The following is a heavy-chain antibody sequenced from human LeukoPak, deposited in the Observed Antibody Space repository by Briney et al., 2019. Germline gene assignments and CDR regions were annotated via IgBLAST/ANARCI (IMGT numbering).Heavy chain of an antibody. Sequence: GGSLRLSCAASGFTFNNYAMSWVRQAPGKGLEWVSTIGYSGGGTYYADSVKGRFTISRDNSKNTLYLQVNSLRAEDTAVYYCAKMNRVVVPAAHPDYWGQGTLVTVSS. J-gene: IGHJ4*02. CDR3: AKMNRVVVPAAHPDY. CDR1: GFTFNNYA. D-gene: IGHD2-2*01. CDR2: IGYSGGGT. V-gene: IGHV3-23*01.